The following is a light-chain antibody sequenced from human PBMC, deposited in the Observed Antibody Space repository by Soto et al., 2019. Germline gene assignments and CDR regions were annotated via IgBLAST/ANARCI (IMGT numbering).Light chain of an antibody. J-gene: IGKJ1*01. V-gene: IGKV3-15*01. Sequence: SPRILTLTPQESATLSCRASQSVSNDFLAWYQQKPGQAPRLLIYGASTRATGIPARFSGSGSGTEFTLTISSLQSEDFATYYCQQYYSFPPTFGQGTKVDIK. CDR2: GAS. CDR3: QQYYSFPPT. CDR1: QSVSNDF.